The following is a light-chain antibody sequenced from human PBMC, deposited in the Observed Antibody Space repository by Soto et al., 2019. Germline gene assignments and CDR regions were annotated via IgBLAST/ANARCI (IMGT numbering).Light chain of an antibody. CDR3: QQYKNYCLT. J-gene: IGKJ4*01. CDR2: KAS. CDR1: QSIRNW. Sequence: DIQMTQSPSTLSASVGDRVTITCRASQSIRNWLAWYQQKPGKAPKLLIYKASSLESGVPSRFSGSGSGTEFTLTSSRMQPDDFATYYCQQYKNYCLTFGGGTKVEIK. V-gene: IGKV1-5*03.